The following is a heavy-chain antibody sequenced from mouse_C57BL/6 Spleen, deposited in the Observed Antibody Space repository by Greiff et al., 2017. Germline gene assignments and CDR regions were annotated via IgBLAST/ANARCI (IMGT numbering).Heavy chain of an antibody. D-gene: IGHD2-4*01. Sequence: EVKLMESGGDLVKPGGSLKLSCAASGFTFSSYGMSWVRQTPDKRLEWVATISSGGSYTYYPDSVKGRFTISRDNAKNTLYLQMSSLKSEDTAMYYWARPYDYDGSWFAYWGQGTLVTVSA. CDR3: ARPYDYDGSWFAY. CDR1: GFTFSSYG. J-gene: IGHJ3*01. CDR2: ISSGGSYT. V-gene: IGHV5-6*01.